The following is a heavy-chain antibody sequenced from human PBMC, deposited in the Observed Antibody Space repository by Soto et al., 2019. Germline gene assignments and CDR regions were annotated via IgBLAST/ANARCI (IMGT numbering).Heavy chain of an antibody. CDR1: GDTCVSFG. CDR2: ISAYNGNT. J-gene: IGHJ5*02. V-gene: IGHV1-18*01. CDR3: PRAWGYSYGLDP. Sequence: ASVRVCWRAFGDTCVSFGGSWMRQAPGQGLEWMGWISAYNGNTNYAQKLQGRVTMTTDTSTSTAYMELRSLGSDDTAVYYCPRAWGYSYGLDPWGQGTLLTVSS. D-gene: IGHD5-18*01.